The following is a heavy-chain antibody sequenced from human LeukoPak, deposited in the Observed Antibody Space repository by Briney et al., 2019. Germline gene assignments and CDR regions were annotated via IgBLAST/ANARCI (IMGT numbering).Heavy chain of an antibody. V-gene: IGHV4-39*01. CDR2: IFYSGST. Sequence: SETLSLTCTVSGGSMSSGSYYWGWIRQPPGKGLEWIGSIFYSGSTYYNPSLKSRVTISVDTSKNQFSLKVSSVTAADTAVYYCAKNYTIAYRLRWDLWGQGTLVTVSS. CDR1: GGSMSSGSYY. CDR3: AKNYTIAYRLRWDL. J-gene: IGHJ4*02. D-gene: IGHD4-23*01.